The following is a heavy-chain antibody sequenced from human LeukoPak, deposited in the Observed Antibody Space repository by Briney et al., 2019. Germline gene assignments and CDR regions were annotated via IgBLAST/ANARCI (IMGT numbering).Heavy chain of an antibody. CDR3: ARSIVGVRKRNDY. J-gene: IGHJ4*02. CDR2: MNPNSGHT. D-gene: IGHD1-26*01. Sequence: ASVKVSCKASGYTFTSYDIIWVRQASGQGLEWMGWMNPNSGHTGYAQKFQGRVTMTRTTSVSTAYMELTSLTSEDSAVYYCARSIVGVRKRNDYWGQGTLVTVSS. V-gene: IGHV1-8*01. CDR1: GYTFTSYD.